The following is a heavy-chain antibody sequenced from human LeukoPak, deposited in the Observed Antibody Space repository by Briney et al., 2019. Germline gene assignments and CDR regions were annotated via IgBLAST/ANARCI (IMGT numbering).Heavy chain of an antibody. Sequence: GGSLRLSCAASGFTFSDHYMSWIRQAPGKGLEWLSYISSSGNTIYYADSVKGRFTISRDNAKNSLYLQMNSLRAEDTAVYYCARGGHIVVVTAIPGAFDIWGQGTMVTVSS. V-gene: IGHV3-11*04. CDR2: ISSSGNTI. J-gene: IGHJ3*02. D-gene: IGHD2-21*02. CDR3: ARGGHIVVVTAIPGAFDI. CDR1: GFTFSDHY.